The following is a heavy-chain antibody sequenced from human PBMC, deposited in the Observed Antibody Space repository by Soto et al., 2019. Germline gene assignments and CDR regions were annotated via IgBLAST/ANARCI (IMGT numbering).Heavy chain of an antibody. CDR1: GFRFSDYF. CDR3: ARRSTMVTDFDY. V-gene: IGHV3-11*01. D-gene: IGHD3-10*01. Sequence: QVQLVESGGTLVKPGGSLRLSCAASGFRFSDYFMNWIRQAPGKRLEWLSYISGSGDTIFYADSVKGRFTISRDNAKNSFYLQMDSLRADDTAVYYCARRSTMVTDFDYWGQGTLVAVSS. J-gene: IGHJ4*02. CDR2: ISGSGDTI.